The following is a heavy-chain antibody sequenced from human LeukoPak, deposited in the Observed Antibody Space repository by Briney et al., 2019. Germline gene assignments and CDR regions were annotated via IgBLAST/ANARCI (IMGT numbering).Heavy chain of an antibody. V-gene: IGHV3-21*01. J-gene: IGHJ4*02. D-gene: IGHD5-18*01. CDR3: AKRGTVHVVDTAMAGGLSFDY. CDR1: GFAFSGYS. CDR2: ISSSTSYI. Sequence: GGSLRLSCAASGFAFSGYSMNWVRQAPGKGLEWVSSISSSTSYIYYADSVKGRFTISRDNSKNTLYLQMNSLRAEDTAVYYCAKRGTVHVVDTAMAGGLSFDYWGQGTLVTVSS.